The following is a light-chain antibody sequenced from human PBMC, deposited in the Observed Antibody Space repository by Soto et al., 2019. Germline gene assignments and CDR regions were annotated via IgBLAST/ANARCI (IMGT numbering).Light chain of an antibody. Sequence: EIVLTQSPGTLSSSPGEGVTLSCRASETIRSNYLAWYQKKPGQAPRLLIFGASTRATGIPDKFSGSGSGTDFTLTINSLEPEDFAEYYCQQYGSSPPDTFGPGT. CDR2: GAS. CDR1: ETIRSNY. J-gene: IGKJ3*01. V-gene: IGKV3-20*01. CDR3: QQYGSSPPDT.